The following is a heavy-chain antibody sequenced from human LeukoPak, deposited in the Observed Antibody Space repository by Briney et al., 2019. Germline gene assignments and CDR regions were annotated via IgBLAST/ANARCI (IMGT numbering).Heavy chain of an antibody. V-gene: IGHV3-23*01. CDR1: GFPFSDFS. J-gene: IGHJ4*02. D-gene: IGHD2-8*01. Sequence: GGSLRLSCATSGFPFSDFSMSWVRQAPGKGLEWISTTNSGGTSTYYSESVKGRFTISRDNSKNTLYLQMSSLRVEDTAVYYCAKQSYARSLGEGGPGTLVSVSS. CDR2: TNSGGTST. CDR3: AKQSYARSLGE.